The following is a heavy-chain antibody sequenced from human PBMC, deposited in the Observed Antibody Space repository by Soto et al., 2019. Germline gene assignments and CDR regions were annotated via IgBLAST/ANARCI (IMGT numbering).Heavy chain of an antibody. Sequence: PGGSLRLSCAASGFTFSSYWMHWVRQAPGKGLVWVSRINSDGSSTSYADSVKGRFTISRDNAKNTLYLQMNSLRSEDTAVYYCAREIIASGYDSWGQGTLVTVSS. CDR1: GFTFSSYW. J-gene: IGHJ4*02. CDR2: INSDGSST. CDR3: AREIIASGYDS. V-gene: IGHV3-74*01. D-gene: IGHD3-10*01.